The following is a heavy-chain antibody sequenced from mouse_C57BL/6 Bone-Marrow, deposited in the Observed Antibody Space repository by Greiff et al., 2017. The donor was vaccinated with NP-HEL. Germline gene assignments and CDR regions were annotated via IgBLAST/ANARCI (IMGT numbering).Heavy chain of an antibody. J-gene: IGHJ4*01. CDR3: ARDLYYYGSSPYAMDY. CDR2: ISDGGSYT. CDR1: GFTFSSYA. V-gene: IGHV5-4*01. Sequence: EVQLVESGGGLVKPGGSLKLSCAASGFTFSSYAMSWVRQTPEKRLEWVATISDGGSYTYYPDNVKGRFTISRDNAKNNLYLQMSHLKSEDTAIYYCARDLYYYGSSPYAMDYWGQGTSVTVSS. D-gene: IGHD1-1*01.